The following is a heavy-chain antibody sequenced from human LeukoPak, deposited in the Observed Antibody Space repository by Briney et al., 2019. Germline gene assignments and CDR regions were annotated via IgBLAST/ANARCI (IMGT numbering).Heavy chain of an antibody. Sequence: GGSLRLSCAASGFTVITNDMTWVRQAPGKGREWVSVLYSDGNTKYADSVQGRFTISRDNSKNTLYLEMNSLSPDDTAVYYCARGVEPLAANTLAYWGQGTLVTVSS. CDR3: ARGVEPLAANTLAY. J-gene: IGHJ4*02. CDR1: GFTVITND. D-gene: IGHD1-14*01. V-gene: IGHV3-53*01. CDR2: LYSDGNT.